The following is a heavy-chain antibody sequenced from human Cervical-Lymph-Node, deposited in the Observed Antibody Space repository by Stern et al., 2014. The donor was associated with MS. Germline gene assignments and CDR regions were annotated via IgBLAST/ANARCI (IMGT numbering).Heavy chain of an antibody. D-gene: IGHD2-15*01. V-gene: IGHV3-11*01. CDR2: ISSTGGSI. CDR1: GFTFSDYY. Sequence: VQLVESGGGLVKPGGSLRLSCAASGFTFSDYYMTWIRQAPGKGLEWVSYISSTGGSIYYADSVRGRFTISRDNAKNSLYLQMNSLRAEDTAVYYCARDQDAADWYDYWGHGTLVTVSS. CDR3: ARDQDAADWYDY. J-gene: IGHJ5*01.